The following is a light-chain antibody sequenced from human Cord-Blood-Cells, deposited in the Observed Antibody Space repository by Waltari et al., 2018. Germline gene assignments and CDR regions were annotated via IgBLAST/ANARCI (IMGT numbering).Light chain of an antibody. J-gene: IGLJ1*01. V-gene: IGLV2-14*01. CDR1: SSDVGGYNY. Sequence: QSALTQPASVSGSPGQSITISCTGTSSDVGGYNYVSWYQQHPGKAPKRMIYDVSNRPSGVSNRVSGSKSGNTASLTISGLQAEDEADYYCSSYTSSSTFYVVGTGTKVTVL. CDR3: SSYTSSSTFYV. CDR2: DVS.